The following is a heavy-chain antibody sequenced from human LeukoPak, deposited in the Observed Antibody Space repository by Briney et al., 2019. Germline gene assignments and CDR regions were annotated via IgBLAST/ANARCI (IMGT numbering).Heavy chain of an antibody. CDR1: GFAFRSYW. D-gene: IGHD3-10*01. CDR3: ARDRGGSAFDI. Sequence: GGSLRLSCAPSGFAFRSYWMHWVRQAPGKGLVWVSRINSDGSSTSYADSVKGRFTISRDNAKNTLYLQMNSLRAEDTAVYHCARDRGGSAFDILGQGTMVTVSS. V-gene: IGHV3-74*01. CDR2: INSDGSST. J-gene: IGHJ3*02.